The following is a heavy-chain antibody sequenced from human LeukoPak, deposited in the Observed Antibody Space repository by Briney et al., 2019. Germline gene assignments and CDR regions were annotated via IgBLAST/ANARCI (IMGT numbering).Heavy chain of an antibody. CDR3: ARAGSYGHTYYFDY. J-gene: IGHJ4*02. Sequence: GASVKVSCKASGYTFTSYGISWVRQAPGQGLEWMGWISAYNGNTNYAQKLQGRVTMTTDTSTSTAHMELRSLRSDVTAVYYCARAGSYGHTYYFDYWGQGTLVTVSS. CDR1: GYTFTSYG. CDR2: ISAYNGNT. V-gene: IGHV1-18*01. D-gene: IGHD5-18*01.